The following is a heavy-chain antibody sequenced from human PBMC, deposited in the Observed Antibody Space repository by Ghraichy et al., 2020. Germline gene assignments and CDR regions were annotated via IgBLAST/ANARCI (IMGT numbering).Heavy chain of an antibody. J-gene: IGHJ4*02. CDR1: GGSFSGYY. D-gene: IGHD3-22*01. V-gene: IGHV4-34*01. CDR2: INHSGST. CDR3: ARVGLDSSGYYYFLDY. Sequence: SETLSLTCAVYGGSFSGYYWSWIRQPPGKGLEWIGEINHSGSTNYNPSLKSRVTISVDTSKNQFSLKLSSVTAADTAVYYCARVGLDSSGYYYFLDYWGQGTLVTVSS.